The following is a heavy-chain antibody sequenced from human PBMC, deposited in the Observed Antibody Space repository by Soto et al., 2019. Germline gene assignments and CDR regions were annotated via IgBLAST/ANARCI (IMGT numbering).Heavy chain of an antibody. CDR1: GGSFRNYG. V-gene: IGHV1-69*12. CDR2: IIPIIATA. CDR3: AKRGFGELFDY. D-gene: IGHD3-10*01. J-gene: IGHJ4*02. Sequence: VQLVQSGAEVKKPGSSVKVSCKASGGSFRNYGISWVRQAPGQGVEWMGGIIPIIATANYAQKFQGRVTITADESTNTAYMELSSLRSEDTAVYYCAKRGFGELFDYWGQGTLVTVSS.